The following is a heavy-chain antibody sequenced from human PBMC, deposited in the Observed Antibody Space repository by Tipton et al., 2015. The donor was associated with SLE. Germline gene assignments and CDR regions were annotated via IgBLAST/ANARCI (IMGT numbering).Heavy chain of an antibody. CDR3: ARRRRVRSSSSSWYYFDY. J-gene: IGHJ4*02. CDR2: IYYSGST. V-gene: IGHV4-39*01. CDR1: GGSISSSSYY. Sequence: TLSLTCTVPGGSISSSSYYWGWIRQPPGKGLEWIGSIYYSGSTYYNPSLKSRVTISVDTSKNQFSLKLSSVTAADTAVYYCARRRRVRSSSSSWYYFDYWGQGTLVTVSS. D-gene: IGHD6-13*01.